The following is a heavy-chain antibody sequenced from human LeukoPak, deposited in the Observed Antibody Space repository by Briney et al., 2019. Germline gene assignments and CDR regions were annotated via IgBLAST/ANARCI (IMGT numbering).Heavy chain of an antibody. Sequence: ASVKVSCKASGYTFTGYYMHWVRQAPGQGLEWMGWINPNSGGTNYAQKFQGRVTMTRDTSISTAYMELSRLRSDDTAVYYCARNRVLRFLEWLDFDYWGQGTLVTVSS. CDR1: GYTFTGYY. D-gene: IGHD3-3*01. CDR2: INPNSGGT. V-gene: IGHV1-2*02. J-gene: IGHJ4*02. CDR3: ARNRVLRFLEWLDFDY.